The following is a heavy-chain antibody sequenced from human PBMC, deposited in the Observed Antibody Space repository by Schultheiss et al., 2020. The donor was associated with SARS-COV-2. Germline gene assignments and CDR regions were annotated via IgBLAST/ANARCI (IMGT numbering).Heavy chain of an antibody. CDR2: IYYSGST. J-gene: IGHJ6*02. V-gene: IGHV4-59*01. CDR3: ARDPGSYDILTGYYYYYGMDV. CDR1: GGSISSYY. D-gene: IGHD3-9*01. Sequence: SCTVSGGSISSYYWSWIRQPPGKGLEWIGYIYYSGSTNYNPSLKSRVTISVDTSKNQFSLKLSSVTAADTAVYYCARDPGSYDILTGYYYYYGMDVWGQGTKVTVSS.